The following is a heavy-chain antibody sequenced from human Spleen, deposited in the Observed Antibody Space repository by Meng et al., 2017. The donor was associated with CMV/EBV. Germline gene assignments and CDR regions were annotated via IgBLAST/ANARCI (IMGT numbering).Heavy chain of an antibody. CDR1: GGSISRCSYY. CDR3: VRVGSGGWGGGFDP. D-gene: IGHD6-19*01. V-gene: IGHV4-39*07. CDR2: IYYSGST. Sequence: QVQHPESGRGLAYASGTLSLTVTVSGGSISRCSYYWGRTRQPPGKGLEWIGSIYYSGSTYYNPSLKSRVTISVDTSKNQFSLKLSSVTAADTAVYYCVRVGSGGWGGGFDPWGQGTLVTVSS. J-gene: IGHJ5*02.